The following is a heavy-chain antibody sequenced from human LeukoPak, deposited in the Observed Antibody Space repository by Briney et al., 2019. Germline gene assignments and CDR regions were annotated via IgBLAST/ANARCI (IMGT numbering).Heavy chain of an antibody. Sequence: PSETLSLTCPVSGASIGSYSGGWIRQPAGKGMEWIGRFYTIGSPNYNPSLRGRVTMSVDTAKNQFSLKLSSVTAADTAVYYCARLGAAAGRDYRGQGTLVTGSS. CDR1: GASIGSYS. V-gene: IGHV4-4*07. D-gene: IGHD6-13*01. CDR2: FYTIGSP. J-gene: IGHJ4*02. CDR3: ARLGAAAGRDY.